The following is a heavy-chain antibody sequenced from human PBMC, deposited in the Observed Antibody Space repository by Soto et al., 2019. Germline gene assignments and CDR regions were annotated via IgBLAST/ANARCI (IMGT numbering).Heavy chain of an antibody. Sequence: GGSLRLSCAASGFTFSSYSMNWVRQAPGKGLEWVSSISSSSSYIYYADSVKGRFTISRDNAKNSLYLQRNSLRAEDTAVYYCARVPQLAYYYYYYMDVGGKGTTVTVSS. CDR3: ARVPQLAYYYYYYMDV. J-gene: IGHJ6*03. CDR2: ISSSSSYI. CDR1: GFTFSSYS. D-gene: IGHD1-1*01. V-gene: IGHV3-21*01.